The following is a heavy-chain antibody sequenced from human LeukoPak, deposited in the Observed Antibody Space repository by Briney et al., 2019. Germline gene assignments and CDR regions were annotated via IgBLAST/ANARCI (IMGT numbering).Heavy chain of an antibody. CDR3: ARGGWEFDY. CDR2: IYYSGST. J-gene: IGHJ4*02. Sequence: SETLSLTCTVSGGSISGYYWTWIRQPPGKELEWIGYIYYSGSTNYNPSLKSRVTISVDTSRNHSSLRLNSVTPADTAVYYCARGGWEFDYWGQGILVTVSS. CDR1: GGSISGYY. D-gene: IGHD6-19*01. V-gene: IGHV4-59*01.